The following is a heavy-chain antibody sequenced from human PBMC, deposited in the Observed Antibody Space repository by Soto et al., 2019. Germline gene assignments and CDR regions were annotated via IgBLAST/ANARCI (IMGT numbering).Heavy chain of an antibody. J-gene: IGHJ4*02. CDR3: AREVATVTAFDY. CDR1: GGSVSSGSYY. CDR2: IYYSGST. Sequence: SETLSLTCTVSGGSVSSGSYYWSWIRQPPGKGLEWIGHIYYSGSTNYNPSLKSRVTISVDTSKNQFSLKLSSVTAADTAVYYCAREVATVTAFDYWGQGTLVTVSS. V-gene: IGHV4-61*01. D-gene: IGHD4-17*01.